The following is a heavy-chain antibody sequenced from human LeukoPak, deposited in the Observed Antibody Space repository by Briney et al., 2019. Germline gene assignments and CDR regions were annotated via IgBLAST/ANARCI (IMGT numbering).Heavy chain of an antibody. V-gene: IGHV4-59*01. CDR3: ARDPLYSSSSGYFDS. Sequence: SETLSLTCTVSGVSISSYYWSWIRQPPGKGPEWIGYIYYTGSTNYNPSLKSRVTMSMDTSKNQFSLNLRSMTAADTAVYYCARDPLYSSSSGYFDSWGQGTLVTVSS. D-gene: IGHD6-6*01. J-gene: IGHJ4*02. CDR2: IYYTGST. CDR1: GVSISSYY.